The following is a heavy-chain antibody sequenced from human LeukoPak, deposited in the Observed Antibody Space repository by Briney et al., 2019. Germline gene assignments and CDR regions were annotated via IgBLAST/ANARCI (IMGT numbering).Heavy chain of an antibody. J-gene: IGHJ4*02. CDR1: GFTFSASW. CDR3: ARDSHLSRLLDY. V-gene: IGHV3-74*01. Sequence: GGSLRLSCEASGFTFSASWMYWVRQPPGKGMVWVSRTNLDGSVTSYADSVEGRFTISRDNAKNTLYLQMDSVRADDTAIYYCARDSHLSRLLDYWGQGTPVTVSS. CDR2: TNLDGSVT.